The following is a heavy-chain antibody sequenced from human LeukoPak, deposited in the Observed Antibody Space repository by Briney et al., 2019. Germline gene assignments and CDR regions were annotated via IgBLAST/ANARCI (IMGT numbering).Heavy chain of an antibody. J-gene: IGHJ4*02. Sequence: SETLSLTCTVSGASISNYYWNWIRQPPGKGPEWIGYIYCTGSANYNPSLKSRVTISGDTSKNQFSLNLTSVTAADTAVYYCARCTGVVRGLDYWAREPWSPSPQ. CDR3: ARCTGVVRGLDY. D-gene: IGHD2-21*01. CDR2: IYCTGSA. V-gene: IGHV4-59*01. CDR1: GASISNYY.